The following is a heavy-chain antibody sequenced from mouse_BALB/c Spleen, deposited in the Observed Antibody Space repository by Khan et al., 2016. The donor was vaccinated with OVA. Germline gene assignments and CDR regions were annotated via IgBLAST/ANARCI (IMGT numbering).Heavy chain of an antibody. D-gene: IGHD1-1*02. CDR1: GYKFTDFS. V-gene: IGHV1S137*01. J-gene: IGHJ3*01. CDR3: GRGGVGDRFAY. CDR2: VSTYYGDA. Sequence: QVQLKQSGAELVRPGVSVKISCKGSGYKFTDFSIHWVKQSHAKSLEWIGVVSTYYGDATYNQNFKGKATMTVDKTSSTAYMELARLTSEDSAINNCGRGGVGDRFAYWGQGTLVTVSA.